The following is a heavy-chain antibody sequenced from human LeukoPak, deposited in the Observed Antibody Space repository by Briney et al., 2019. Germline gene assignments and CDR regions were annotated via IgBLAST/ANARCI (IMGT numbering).Heavy chain of an antibody. J-gene: IGHJ4*02. Sequence: HPGGSLRLSCAASGFTFSSYGMHWVRQAPGRGLEWVAVIWYDGSNKYYADSVKGRFTISRDNSENTLYLQMNSLRAEDTAVYYCARDSFYYDILTGYYKLTYYFDYWGQGTLVTVSS. CDR3: ARDSFYYDILTGYYKLTYYFDY. D-gene: IGHD3-9*01. V-gene: IGHV3-33*01. CDR2: IWYDGSNK. CDR1: GFTFSSYG.